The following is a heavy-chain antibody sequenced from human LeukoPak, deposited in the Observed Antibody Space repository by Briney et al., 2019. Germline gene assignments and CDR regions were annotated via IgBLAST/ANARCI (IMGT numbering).Heavy chain of an antibody. CDR3: ARHYYDSGYYYNDAFDI. CDR1: GCSISSSSYY. D-gene: IGHD3-22*01. V-gene: IGHV4-39*01. Sequence: SETLSLTCTVSGCSISSSSYYWGWIRQPPGKGLEWIGSIYYSGSTYYNPSLKSRVTISVDTSKNQFSLKLSSVTAADTAVYYCARHYYDSGYYYNDAFDIWGQGTMVTVSS. CDR2: IYYSGST. J-gene: IGHJ3*02.